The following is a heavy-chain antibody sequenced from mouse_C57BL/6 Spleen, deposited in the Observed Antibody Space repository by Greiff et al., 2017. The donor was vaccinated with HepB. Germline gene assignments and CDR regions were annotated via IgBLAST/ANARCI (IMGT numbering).Heavy chain of an antibody. D-gene: IGHD2-5*01. Sequence: EVKLQESGPGLVKPSQSLSLTCSVTGYSITSGYYWNWIRQFPGNKLEWMGYISYDGSNNYNPSLKNRISITRDTSKNQFFLKLNSVTTEDTATYYCARYSKGAMDYWGQGTSVTVSS. CDR3: ARYSKGAMDY. CDR2: ISYDGSN. V-gene: IGHV3-6*01. CDR1: GYSITSGYY. J-gene: IGHJ4*01.